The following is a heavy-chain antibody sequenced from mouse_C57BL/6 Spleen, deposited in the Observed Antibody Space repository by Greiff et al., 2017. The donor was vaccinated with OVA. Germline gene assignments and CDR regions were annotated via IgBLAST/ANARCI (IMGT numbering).Heavy chain of an antibody. V-gene: IGHV1-5*01. CDR2: IYPGNSDT. CDR3: TSEGYYLGEWFAY. J-gene: IGHJ3*01. D-gene: IGHD2-3*01. Sequence: EVQLQQSGTVLVRPGASVKMSCKTSGYTFTSYWMHWVKQRPGKGLEWIGAIYPGNSDTSYNQKFKGKATLTAVTSASPAYMELSSLTNEDSAVYYCTSEGYYLGEWFAYWGQGTLVTVSA. CDR1: GYTFTSYW.